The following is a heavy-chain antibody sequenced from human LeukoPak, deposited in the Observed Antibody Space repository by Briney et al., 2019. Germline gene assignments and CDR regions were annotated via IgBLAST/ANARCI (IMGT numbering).Heavy chain of an antibody. J-gene: IGHJ5*02. Sequence: SETLSLTCTVSGGSISSGSYYWSWIRQPAGKGLEWIGRIYTSGSTNYNPSLKSRVTISVDTSKNQFSPKLSSVTAADTAVYYCARGPRSIAVAGREVHWFDPWGQGTLVTVSS. CDR1: GGSISSGSYY. CDR3: ARGPRSIAVAGREVHWFDP. V-gene: IGHV4-61*02. CDR2: IYTSGST. D-gene: IGHD6-19*01.